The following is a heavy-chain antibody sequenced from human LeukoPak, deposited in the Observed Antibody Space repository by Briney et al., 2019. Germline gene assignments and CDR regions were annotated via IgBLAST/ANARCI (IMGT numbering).Heavy chain of an antibody. Sequence: GGSLRLSCAASGFTFSIYAMSGVRQAPGKGLAWVSGLNEDGGYTYYADSVKGRFTISRDNSENTLYLQMNSLRAEDTAVYYCTRGTVVTPRPFDYWGQGTLVTVSS. J-gene: IGHJ4*02. CDR3: TRGTVVTPRPFDY. CDR1: GFTFSIYA. CDR2: LNEDGGYT. D-gene: IGHD4-23*01. V-gene: IGHV3-23*01.